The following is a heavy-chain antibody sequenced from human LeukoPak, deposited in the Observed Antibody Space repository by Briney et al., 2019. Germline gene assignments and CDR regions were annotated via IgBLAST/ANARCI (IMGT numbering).Heavy chain of an antibody. CDR1: GFTFSSYR. CDR2: ISSSSYM. Sequence: PGGSLRLSCAASGFTFSSYRMNWVRQAPGKGLEWVSSISSSSYMYYADSVKGRFTISRDNAKNSLYLQMNSLRAEDTAVYYCAELGITMIGGVWGKGTTVTISS. CDR3: AELGITMIGGV. J-gene: IGHJ6*04. V-gene: IGHV3-21*01. D-gene: IGHD3-10*02.